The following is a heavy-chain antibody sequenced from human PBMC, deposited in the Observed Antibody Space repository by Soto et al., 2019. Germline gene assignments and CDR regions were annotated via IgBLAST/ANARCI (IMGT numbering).Heavy chain of an antibody. CDR2: INAGNGNT. Sequence: ASVKVSCKASGYTFTNYAFHWVRQAPGQRLEYMGWINAGNGNTKYSQKFQVRVTITRDTSASTAYMEPSSLRSEDTAVHECATGVPGYLDYWGQXTLVTVSS. V-gene: IGHV1-3*01. CDR3: ATGVPGYLDY. J-gene: IGHJ4*02. CDR1: GYTFTNYA.